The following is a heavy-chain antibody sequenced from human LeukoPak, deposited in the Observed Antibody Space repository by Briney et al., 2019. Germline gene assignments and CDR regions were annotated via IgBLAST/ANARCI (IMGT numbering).Heavy chain of an antibody. V-gene: IGHV4-59*08. D-gene: IGHD6-19*01. Sequence: SETLSLTCTVSGGSISSYYWSWIRQPPGKGLEWIGYIYYRGSTNYNPSLKSRVTISVDTSKNQFSLKLSSVTAADTAVYYCARHQRGWYVLYFDYWGQGTLVTVSS. CDR1: GGSISSYY. CDR2: IYYRGST. J-gene: IGHJ4*02. CDR3: ARHQRGWYVLYFDY.